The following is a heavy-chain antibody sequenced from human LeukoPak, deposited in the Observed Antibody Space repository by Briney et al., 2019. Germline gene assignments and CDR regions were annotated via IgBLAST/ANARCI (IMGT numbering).Heavy chain of an antibody. D-gene: IGHD5-24*01. CDR1: GGSISSSSYY. CDR3: ARGRRRWLQSLPPSYFDY. CDR2: IYYSGST. Sequence: PSETLSLTCTVSGGSISSSSYYWGWIRQPPGKGLEWIGSIYYSGSTYYNPSLKSRVTISVDTSKNQFSLKLSSVTAADTAVYYCARGRRRWLQSLPPSYFDYWGQGTLVTVSS. V-gene: IGHV4-39*07. J-gene: IGHJ4*02.